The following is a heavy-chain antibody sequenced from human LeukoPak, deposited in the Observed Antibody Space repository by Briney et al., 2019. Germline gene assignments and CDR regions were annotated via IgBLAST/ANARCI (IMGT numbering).Heavy chain of an antibody. CDR2: INAGNGNT. CDR1: GYTFTSYA. V-gene: IGHV1-3*01. D-gene: IGHD2-15*01. J-gene: IGHJ5*02. Sequence: ASVKVSCKASGYTFTSYAMHWVRQAPGQRLEWMGWINAGNGNTKYSQKFQGRVTITRDTSASTAYMELSSLRSEDTAVYYCARAEVVAATPWFDPWGQGTLVTVSS. CDR3: ARAEVVAATPWFDP.